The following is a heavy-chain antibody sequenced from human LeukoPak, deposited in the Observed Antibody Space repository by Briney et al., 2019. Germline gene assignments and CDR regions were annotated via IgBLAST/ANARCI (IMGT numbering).Heavy chain of an antibody. CDR2: ISSSSSTI. J-gene: IGHJ4*02. D-gene: IGHD6-13*01. V-gene: IGHV3-48*02. CDR1: GFTFSSYS. Sequence: GGSLRLSCAASGFTFSSYSMNWVRQAPGKGLEWVSYISSSSSTIYYADSVKGRFTISRDNAKSSLYLQMNSLRDEDTAVYYCAKRGDYYSTWRGDCFDSWGQGTLVTVSS. CDR3: AKRGDYYSTWRGDCFDS.